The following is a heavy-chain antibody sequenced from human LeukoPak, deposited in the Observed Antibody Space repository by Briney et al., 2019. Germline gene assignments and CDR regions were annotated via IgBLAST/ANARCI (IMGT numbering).Heavy chain of an antibody. CDR2: INPNSGDT. V-gene: IGHV1-2*02. CDR3: ARAAGNDDVDY. J-gene: IGHJ4*02. D-gene: IGHD1-1*01. CDR1: GYTFTSYY. Sequence: WASVKVSCKTSGYTFTSYYVHWVRQAPGQGLEWMGWINPNSGDTNYAQKFQGRVTMTGDTSSSTAYMELSRLTSDDTAVYYCARAAGNDDVDYWGQGTLVTVSS.